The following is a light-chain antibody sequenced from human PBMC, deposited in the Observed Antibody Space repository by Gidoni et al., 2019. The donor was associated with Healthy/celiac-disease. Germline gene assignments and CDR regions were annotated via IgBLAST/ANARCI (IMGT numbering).Light chain of an antibody. CDR2: GAS. CDR1: LSVSSN. V-gene: IGKV3-15*01. CDR3: QQYNNWPPFT. J-gene: IGKJ5*01. Sequence: ELVMPQSPAPLSVSPGERATLSCRAVLSVSSNLAWYQQKPGQAPRLLIYGASTRATGLPARFSGSGSGTEFTLTISSLQSEDFAVYYCQQYNNWPPFTFGQXTRLEIK.